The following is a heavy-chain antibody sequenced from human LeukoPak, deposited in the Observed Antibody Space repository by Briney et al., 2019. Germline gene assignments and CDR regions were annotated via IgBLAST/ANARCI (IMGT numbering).Heavy chain of an antibody. CDR2: IKQDGSEK. CDR3: ARGGYDSSGYPSYYFDY. D-gene: IGHD3-22*01. Sequence: GGSLRLSCAASGFTFSSYGMHWVRQAPGKGLEWVANIKQDGSEKYYVDSVKGRFTISRDNAKNSLYLQMNSLRAEDTAVYYCARGGYDSSGYPSYYFDYWGQGTLVTVSS. CDR1: GFTFSSYG. V-gene: IGHV3-7*01. J-gene: IGHJ4*02.